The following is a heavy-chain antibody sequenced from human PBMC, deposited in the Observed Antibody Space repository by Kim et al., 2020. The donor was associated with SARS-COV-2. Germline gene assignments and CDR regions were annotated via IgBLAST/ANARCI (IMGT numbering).Heavy chain of an antibody. Sequence: SETLSLTCTVSGGSISSSSYYWGWIRQPPGKGLEWIGSIYYSGSTYYNPSLKSRVTISVDTSKNQFSLKPSSVTAADTAVYYCARLQPDWFDPWGQGTLVTVSS. D-gene: IGHD2-2*01. V-gene: IGHV4-39*07. CDR3: ARLQPDWFDP. CDR2: IYYSGST. CDR1: GGSISSSSYY. J-gene: IGHJ5*02.